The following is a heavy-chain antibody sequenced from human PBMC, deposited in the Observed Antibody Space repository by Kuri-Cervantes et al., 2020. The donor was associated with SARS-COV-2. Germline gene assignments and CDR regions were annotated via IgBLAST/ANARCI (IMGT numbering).Heavy chain of an antibody. CDR2: INHTGSA. J-gene: IGHJ4*02. CDR1: GGSFSDYY. Sequence: ESLKISCGVYGGSFSDYYWTWIRQPPMKGLEWIGEINHTGSATYNPSLKSRVTISVDTSKNLFSLKLTSVTAADTAVYFCARKSGYSYNSNFDTWGPGTLVTVSS. D-gene: IGHD5-18*01. CDR3: ARKSGYSYNSNFDT. V-gene: IGHV4-34*01.